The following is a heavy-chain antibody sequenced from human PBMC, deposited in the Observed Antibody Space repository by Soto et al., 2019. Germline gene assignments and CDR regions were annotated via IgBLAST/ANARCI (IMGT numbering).Heavy chain of an antibody. CDR2: INAGNGNT. CDR1: GYTFTSYA. Sequence: QVQLVQSGAEVKKPGASVKVSCKASGYTFTSYAMHWVRQAPGQRLEWMGWINAGNGNTKYSQKFQGRVTITRDTSPSAIHLALSSLRTDDTAVYYCPSSSILGYCFDPWGQGTLVTVSS. J-gene: IGHJ5*02. D-gene: IGHD3-16*01. V-gene: IGHV1-3*01. CDR3: PSSSILGYCFDP.